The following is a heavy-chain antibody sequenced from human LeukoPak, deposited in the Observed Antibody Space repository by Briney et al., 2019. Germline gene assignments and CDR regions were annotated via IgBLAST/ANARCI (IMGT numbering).Heavy chain of an antibody. Sequence: GGSLRLSCAASGFTISSNSMVWVRQAPGKGLEWVSSITPSSNTYYADSVKGRFTISRGNSKNTLYLQMNSLRAEDTAVYYCANGDVAAIHPFDYWGQGTLVTVSS. CDR3: ANGDVAAIHPFDY. CDR1: GFTISSNS. CDR2: ITPSSNT. J-gene: IGHJ4*02. V-gene: IGHV3-66*02. D-gene: IGHD2-15*01.